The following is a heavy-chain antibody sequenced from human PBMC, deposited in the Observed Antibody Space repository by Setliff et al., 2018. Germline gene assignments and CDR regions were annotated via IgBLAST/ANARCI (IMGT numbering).Heavy chain of an antibody. V-gene: IGHV3-23*01. D-gene: IGHD3-3*01. CDR2: ISATGGAT. Sequence: GESLKISCAASGFTFSIYSMSWVRQAPGQGLEWVALISATGGATYYADSVKGWFTIFRNNSKNSLYLQMNDLRAQDTAVYYCAKDLASWSPDRWGRETLVTVSS. CDR3: AKDLASWSPDR. J-gene: IGHJ4*02. CDR1: GFTFSIYS.